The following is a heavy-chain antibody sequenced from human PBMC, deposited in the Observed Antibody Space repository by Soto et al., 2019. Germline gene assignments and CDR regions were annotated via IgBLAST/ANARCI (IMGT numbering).Heavy chain of an antibody. D-gene: IGHD4-17*01. J-gene: IGHJ4*02. Sequence: VQLLESGGGLIQPGGSLRLSCAASGFTFGAYAMSWVRRGPGKGLEWVSSISTSGETTYYADSVKGRFTVSRDNSYNTLFLQMDSLRVDDAAIYYCAKDQYGSGDYGRFDFWGQGSLVTVSS. CDR2: ISTSGETT. CDR1: GFTFGAYA. CDR3: AKDQYGSGDYGRFDF. V-gene: IGHV3-23*01.